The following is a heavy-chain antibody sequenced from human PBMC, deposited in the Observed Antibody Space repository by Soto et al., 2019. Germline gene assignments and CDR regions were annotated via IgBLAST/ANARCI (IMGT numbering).Heavy chain of an antibody. D-gene: IGHD6-6*01. V-gene: IGHV3-23*01. CDR2: ISGSGGST. J-gene: IGHJ6*03. Sequence: GGSLRLSCAASGFTFSSYAMSWVRQAPGKGLEWVSAISGSGGSTYYADSEKGRFTISRDNSKNTLYLQMNSLRAEDTAVYYCAKEGRSSSSSNYYYYYMDVWGKGTTVTVSS. CDR3: AKEGRSSSSSNYYYYYMDV. CDR1: GFTFSSYA.